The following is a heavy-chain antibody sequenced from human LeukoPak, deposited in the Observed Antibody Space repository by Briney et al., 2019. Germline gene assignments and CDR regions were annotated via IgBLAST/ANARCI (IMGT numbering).Heavy chain of an antibody. J-gene: IGHJ5*02. V-gene: IGHV1-69*13. D-gene: IGHD2-21*01. CDR2: ITPIFGTA. CDR1: GGTFSSYA. Sequence: SVKVSCKASGGTFSSYAISWVRQAPGQGLEWMGGITPIFGTANYAQKFQGRVTITADESTSTAYMELSSLRSEDTAVYYCARDVRQYSDPWGQGTLVTVSS. CDR3: ARDVRQYSDP.